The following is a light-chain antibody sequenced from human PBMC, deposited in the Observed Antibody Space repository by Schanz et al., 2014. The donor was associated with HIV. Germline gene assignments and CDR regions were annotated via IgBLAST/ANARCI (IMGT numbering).Light chain of an antibody. CDR3: SSYTSSSTLDVV. J-gene: IGLJ2*01. V-gene: IGLV2-14*03. Sequence: QSALTQPASVSGSPGQSITISCTGTSSDVGYYKYVSWYQQHPGKAPKVVIYGVFDRPSGISNRFSGSKSGNTASLTISGLQAEDEADYYCSSYTSSSTLDVVFGGGTKLTVL. CDR2: GVF. CDR1: SSDVGYYKY.